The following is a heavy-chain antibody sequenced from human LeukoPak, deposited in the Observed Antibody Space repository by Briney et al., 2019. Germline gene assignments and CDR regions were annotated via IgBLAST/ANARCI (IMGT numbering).Heavy chain of an antibody. Sequence: PGGSLRLSCAASEFTFSSYAMQWVRQAPGKGLEWVSGISASGSSTRYADSVKGRFTISRDNSKNTLYLQMNSLRAEDTAVYYCAKYVSAKGPPYALDVWGQGTTVTVSS. D-gene: IGHD2/OR15-2a*01. CDR3: AKYVSAKGPPYALDV. CDR1: EFTFSSYA. J-gene: IGHJ6*02. CDR2: ISASGSST. V-gene: IGHV3-23*01.